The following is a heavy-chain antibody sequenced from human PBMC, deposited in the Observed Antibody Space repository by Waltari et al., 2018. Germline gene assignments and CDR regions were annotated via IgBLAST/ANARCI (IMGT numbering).Heavy chain of an antibody. V-gene: IGHV1-69*10. CDR1: VGTFRSYA. CDR2: IIPILGIA. D-gene: IGHD3-3*01. J-gene: IGHJ3*02. Sequence: QVQLVQSGAEVKKPGSSVKVSCKASVGTFRSYAISWVRTAPGQGLEWMGGIIPILGIANYAQKFQGRVTITADKSTSTAYMELSSLRSEDTAVYYCARDADFWSGEPVPYAFDIWGQGTMVTVSS. CDR3: ARDADFWSGEPVPYAFDI.